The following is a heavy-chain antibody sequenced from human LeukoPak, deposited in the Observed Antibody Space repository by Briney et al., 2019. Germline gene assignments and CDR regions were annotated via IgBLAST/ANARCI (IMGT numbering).Heavy chain of an antibody. CDR1: GFTFSSYA. D-gene: IGHD3-22*01. CDR2: ISGNGDST. CDR3: AEVLYDSSGNVFPGAFDV. V-gene: IGHV3-23*01. Sequence: PGGSLRLSCAASGFTFSSYAMSWVRQAPGKGLEWVSTISGNGDSTYYGDSVKGRFTISRDKSKNTLYLQMNSLRAEDTAVYYCAEVLYDSSGNVFPGAFDVWGQGTMVTVSS. J-gene: IGHJ3*01.